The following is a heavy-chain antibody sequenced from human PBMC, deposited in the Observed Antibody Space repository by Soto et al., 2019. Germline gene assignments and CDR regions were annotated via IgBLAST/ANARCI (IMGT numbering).Heavy chain of an antibody. V-gene: IGHV1-58*02. CDR3: AAPYNDDSSGYWGPYL. CDR2: IVVGNGNT. CDR1: GFTVRISA. J-gene: IGHJ4*02. Sequence: GASVKVSCKASGFTVRISAMQWVRQARGQRPEWIGWIVVGNGNTNYAQKFQERVTITRDMSTSTAYMELSSLTSEDTAVYYCAAPYNDDSSGYWGPYLWGQGTLVTVSS. D-gene: IGHD3-22*01.